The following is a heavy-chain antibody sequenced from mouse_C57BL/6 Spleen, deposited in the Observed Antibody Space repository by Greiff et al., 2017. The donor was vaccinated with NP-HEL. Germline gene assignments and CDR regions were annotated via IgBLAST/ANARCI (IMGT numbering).Heavy chain of an antibody. V-gene: IGHV5-2*01. Sequence: DVMLVESGGGLVQPGESLKLSCESNEYEFPSHDMSWVRKTPEKRLELVAAINSDGGSTYYPDTMERRFIISRDNTKKTLYLQMSSLRSEDTALYYCARIYYYGSSSYYFDYWGQGTTLTVSS. J-gene: IGHJ2*01. CDR1: EYEFPSHD. CDR2: INSDGGST. CDR3: ARIYYYGSSSYYFDY. D-gene: IGHD1-1*01.